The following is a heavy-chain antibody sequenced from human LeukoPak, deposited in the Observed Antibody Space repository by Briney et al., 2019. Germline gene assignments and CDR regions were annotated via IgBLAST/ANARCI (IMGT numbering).Heavy chain of an antibody. CDR1: GFTFSSYA. V-gene: IGHV3-23*01. J-gene: IGHJ4*02. Sequence: GGPLRLSCAASGFTFSSYAMSWVRQAQGKGLEWVSPISGSGGSTYYADSVKGRFTISRDNSKNTLYLQMNSLRAEDTAVYYCAKGALKYSSRTYFDYWGQGTLVTVSS. D-gene: IGHD6-13*01. CDR3: AKGALKYSSRTYFDY. CDR2: ISGSGGST.